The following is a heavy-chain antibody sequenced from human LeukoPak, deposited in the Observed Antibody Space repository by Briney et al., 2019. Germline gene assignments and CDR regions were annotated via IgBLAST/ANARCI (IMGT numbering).Heavy chain of an antibody. V-gene: IGHV3-21*04. CDR3: ARSLGGAVTTEAFDY. CDR2: ISSSSSYI. D-gene: IGHD4-17*01. J-gene: IGHJ4*02. CDR1: GFTFSSYS. Sequence: GSLRLSCAASGFTFSSYSMNWVRQAPGKGLEWVSSISSSSSYIYYADSVKGRFTISRDNSKNTLYLQMNSLRAEDTAVYYCARSLGGAVTTEAFDYWGQGTLVTVSS.